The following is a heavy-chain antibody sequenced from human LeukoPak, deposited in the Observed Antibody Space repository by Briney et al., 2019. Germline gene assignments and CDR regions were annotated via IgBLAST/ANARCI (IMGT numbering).Heavy chain of an antibody. J-gene: IGHJ4*02. CDR2: ITGSAGST. Sequence: PGGSLRLSCAASGFTFSYYSMSWVRPAPGRGPEWVSGITGSAGSTHYADSVKGRFTISRDNTKNTLYLQMNSLRAEDTAIYYCAKSSYYDSSGYYREYYFDYWGQGTLVTVSS. CDR3: AKSSYYDSSGYYREYYFDY. D-gene: IGHD3-22*01. V-gene: IGHV3-23*01. CDR1: GFTFSYYS.